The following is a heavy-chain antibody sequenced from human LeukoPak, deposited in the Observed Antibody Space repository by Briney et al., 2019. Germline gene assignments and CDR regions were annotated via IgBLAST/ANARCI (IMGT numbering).Heavy chain of an antibody. J-gene: IGHJ4*02. Sequence: GASVKVSCTASGYTFSDYYMHWVRQAPGQGLEWMGWINPYSGDSAYAQKFQGRVTMTRDTSINTAYMELNRLKFDDTAVYYCARGTMNLDSWGQGTLVTVSS. V-gene: IGHV1-2*02. D-gene: IGHD3-22*01. CDR2: INPYSGDS. CDR3: ARGTMNLDS. CDR1: GYTFSDYY.